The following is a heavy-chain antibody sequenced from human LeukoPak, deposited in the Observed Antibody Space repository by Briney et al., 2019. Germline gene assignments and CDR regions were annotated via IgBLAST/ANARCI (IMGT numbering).Heavy chain of an antibody. D-gene: IGHD2-15*01. J-gene: IGHJ3*02. V-gene: IGHV4-4*07. CDR2: IYTSGST. CDR3: ARGCSGGSCYPGYDAFDI. CDR1: GGSISSYY. Sequence: SETLSLTCTVSGGSISSYYWSWIRQPAGKGLEWIGRIYTSGSTNYNPSLKSRVTMSVDTSKNQFSLKLSSVTAADTAVYYCARGCSGGSCYPGYDAFDIWGQGTMVTVSS.